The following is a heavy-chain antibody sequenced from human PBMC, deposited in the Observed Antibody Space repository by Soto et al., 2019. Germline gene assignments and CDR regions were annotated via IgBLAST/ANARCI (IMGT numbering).Heavy chain of an antibody. CDR3: ASRRDFGGPHYDYGMDV. CDR2: ISYDGSNK. V-gene: IGHV3-30*04. D-gene: IGHD3-16*01. CDR1: GFIINNYA. J-gene: IGHJ6*02. Sequence: QVQLVESGGGVVQPGRSLRVSCAASGFIINNYAMHWVRQTPGKGLEWMAVISYDGSNKPYEDSVKDRFTISRDNAKNTLYLQMNNLRPDDSAVYYCASRRDFGGPHYDYGMDVWGQGTTVTVSS.